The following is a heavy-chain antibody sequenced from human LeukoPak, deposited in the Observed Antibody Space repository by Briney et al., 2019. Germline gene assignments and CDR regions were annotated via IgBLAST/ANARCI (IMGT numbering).Heavy chain of an antibody. D-gene: IGHD3-3*01. Sequence: GGSLRLSCAASGFTFSNYWMSWVRQAPGKGLERVANIKQDGSEINYVDSVKGRFTISRDNAKNTLHLQMNSLRAEDTAVYYCARGGYYGSGRYYFDSWGQGTLVTVSS. CDR1: GFTFSNYW. CDR3: ARGGYYGSGRYYFDS. V-gene: IGHV3-7*01. J-gene: IGHJ4*02. CDR2: IKQDGSEI.